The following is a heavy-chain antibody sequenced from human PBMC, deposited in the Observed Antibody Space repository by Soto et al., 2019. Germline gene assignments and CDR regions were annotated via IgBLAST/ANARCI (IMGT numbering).Heavy chain of an antibody. J-gene: IGHJ4*02. CDR1: GGSISNSSYY. D-gene: IGHD2-2*01. Sequence: QLQLQESGPGLVKPSETLSLTCTVSGGSISNSSYYWGWIRQPPGKGLEWIGSIYYSGSTYYNPSLAVRVPISGDTSKTKFSLEWSSVSAADSAVYYCSRRRCSSTRCYLFDYWGKGPLVTVSS. CDR3: SRRRCSSTRCYLFDY. CDR2: IYYSGST. V-gene: IGHV4-39*01.